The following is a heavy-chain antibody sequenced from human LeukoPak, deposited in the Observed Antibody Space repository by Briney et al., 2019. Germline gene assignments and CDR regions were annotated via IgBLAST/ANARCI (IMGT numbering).Heavy chain of an antibody. CDR3: ARTSLAYCGGDCYYFDY. CDR2: ISSSSSYI. V-gene: IGHV3-21*01. CDR1: GFTLSTYA. J-gene: IGHJ4*02. D-gene: IGHD2-21*02. Sequence: GGSLRLSCAASGFTLSTYAMNWVRQAPGKGLEWVSSISSSSSYIYYADSVKGRFTISRDNAKNSLYLQMNSLRAEDTAVYYCARTSLAYCGGDCYYFDYWGQGTLVTVSS.